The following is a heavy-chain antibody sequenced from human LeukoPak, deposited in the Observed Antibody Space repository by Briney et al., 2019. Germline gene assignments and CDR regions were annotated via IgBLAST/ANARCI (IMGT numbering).Heavy chain of an antibody. D-gene: IGHD4-11*01. CDR3: ARVGPLDYDAFDI. Sequence: PSETLSLTCIVSGGSMSSYFWSWIRQPAGKGLEWIGRFYSSGNTDYNPSLKSRVTMSADTSKNQFSMELTSVTAADTAVYYCARVGPLDYDAFDIWGQGTMVTVSS. CDR2: FYSSGNT. V-gene: IGHV4-4*07. J-gene: IGHJ3*02. CDR1: GGSMSSYF.